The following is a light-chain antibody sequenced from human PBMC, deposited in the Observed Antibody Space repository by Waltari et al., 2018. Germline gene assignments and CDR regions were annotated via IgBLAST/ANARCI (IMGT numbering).Light chain of an antibody. CDR2: EVR. CDR1: STDIAGYNY. J-gene: IGLJ3*02. CDR3: SSYVDNNNWV. V-gene: IGLV2-8*01. Sequence: QSALTQPPSASGSPGQSVTISCTGTSTDIAGYNYVSWYQQHPGKAPKLMIYEVRERPSGVPDRFSVSKSGNTASLTVSGLQVEDEADYYCSSYVDNNNWVFGGGTKLTVL.